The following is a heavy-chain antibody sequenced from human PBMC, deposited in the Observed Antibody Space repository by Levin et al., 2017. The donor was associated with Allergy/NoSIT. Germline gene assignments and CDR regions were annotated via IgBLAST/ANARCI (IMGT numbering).Heavy chain of an antibody. CDR2: ISYDGSNK. D-gene: IGHD1-26*01. CDR1: GFTFSSYA. V-gene: IGHV3-30-3*01. J-gene: IGHJ6*02. CDR3: AREMVGATNSGVYYYGMDV. Sequence: GGSLRLSCAASGFTFSSYAMHWVRQAPGKGLEWVAVISYDGSNKYYADSVKGRFTISRDNSKNTLYLQMNSLRAEDTAVYYCAREMVGATNSGVYYYGMDVWGQGTTVTVSS.